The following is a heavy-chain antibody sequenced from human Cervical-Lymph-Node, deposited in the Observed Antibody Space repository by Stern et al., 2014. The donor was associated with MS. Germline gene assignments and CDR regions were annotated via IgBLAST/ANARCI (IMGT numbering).Heavy chain of an antibody. CDR1: GGTFSTIE. D-gene: IGHD6-13*01. Sequence: QLVQSGAEMKKPGSSMKGSCEASGGTFSTIEISWVRQAPGQRLEWLGGIVPLFGTTNYAQKVQGRLTIVADESTNTVNMELSSLRSEDTAVYYCVRDQGGVAASWGQGTLVTVSS. V-gene: IGHV1-69*01. CDR3: VRDQGGVAAS. CDR2: IVPLFGTT. J-gene: IGHJ4*02.